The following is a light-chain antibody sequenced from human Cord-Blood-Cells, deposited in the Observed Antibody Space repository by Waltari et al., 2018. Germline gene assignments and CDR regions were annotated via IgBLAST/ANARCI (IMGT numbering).Light chain of an antibody. V-gene: IGKV3-11*01. CDR1: QRVSSY. CDR2: DAS. CDR3: QQRSNWPPT. J-gene: IGKJ3*01. Sequence: EIVLTQSPATLSLSPGERATLSCRASQRVSSYLAWYQQKPGQAPRLLIFDASNRATVIPARFSGSGSGTDFALTISSLEPEDFAVYYCQQRSNWPPTFGPGTKVDIK.